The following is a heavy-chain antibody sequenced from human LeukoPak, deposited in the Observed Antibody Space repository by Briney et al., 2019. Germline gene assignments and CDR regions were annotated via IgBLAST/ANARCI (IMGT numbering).Heavy chain of an antibody. CDR1: GFTFSSYA. J-gene: IGHJ4*02. CDR2: ISYDGSNK. D-gene: IGHD3-22*01. CDR3: ARDGMHYYDSSGYYDYFDY. V-gene: IGHV3-30*01. Sequence: GGSLRLSCAASGFTFSSYAMHWVRQAPGKGLEWVAVISYDGSNKYYADSVKGQFTISRDNSKNTLYLQMNSLRAEDTAVYYCARDGMHYYDSSGYYDYFDYWGQGTLVTVSS.